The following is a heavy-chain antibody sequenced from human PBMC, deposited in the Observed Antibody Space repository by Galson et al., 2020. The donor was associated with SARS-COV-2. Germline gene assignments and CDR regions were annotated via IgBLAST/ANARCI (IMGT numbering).Heavy chain of an antibody. CDR1: GGSLTTYY. J-gene: IGHJ5*02. V-gene: IGHV4-59*01. Sequence: ASETLSLTCTVSGGSLTTYYWSWIRQPPGKGLEWIGYIYYSGTTNYNPSLKSRVTISVDTSKNQFSLNLDSVTAADTAVYYCARGPMLSLKWFDPWGQGTLVTVSS. CDR2: IYYSGTT. CDR3: ARGPMLSLKWFDP. D-gene: IGHD3-10*02.